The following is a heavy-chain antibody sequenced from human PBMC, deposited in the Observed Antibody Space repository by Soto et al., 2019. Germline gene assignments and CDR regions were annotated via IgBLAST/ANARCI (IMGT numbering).Heavy chain of an antibody. CDR1: GYRFTNYY. Sequence: GASVKVSCKASGYRFTNYYIHWVRQAPGQGLEWMGIINPRSGSTSSAQKFQGRVTMTRNTSLTTAYLELSGLRSDDAAVYYCARGIKGLPPSAFDIWGQGTRVTVSS. CDR3: ARGIKGLPPSAFDI. V-gene: IGHV1-46*01. J-gene: IGHJ3*02. CDR2: INPRSGST.